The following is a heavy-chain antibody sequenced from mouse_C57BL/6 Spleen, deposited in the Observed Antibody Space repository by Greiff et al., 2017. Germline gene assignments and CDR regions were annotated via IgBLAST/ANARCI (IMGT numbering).Heavy chain of an antibody. J-gene: IGHJ2*01. D-gene: IGHD2-2*01. V-gene: IGHV1-22*01. CDR3: ARYYGYDFDY. Sequence: EVKLMESGPELVKPGASVKMSCKASGYTFTDYNMHWVKQSHGKSLEWIGYINPNNGGTSYNQKFKGKATLTVNKSSSTAYMELRSLTSEDSAVYYCARYYGYDFDYWGQGTTRTVSS. CDR1: GYTFTDYN. CDR2: INPNNGGT.